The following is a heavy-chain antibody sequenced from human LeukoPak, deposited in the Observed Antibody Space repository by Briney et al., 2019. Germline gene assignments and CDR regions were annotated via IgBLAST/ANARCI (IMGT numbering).Heavy chain of an antibody. CDR1: GYTFTSYG. V-gene: IGHV1-18*01. CDR2: ISAYNGNT. CDR3: ARGPCSSTCCHVSYYYYMDV. D-gene: IGHD2-2*01. Sequence: ASVKVSCKASGYTFTSYGISWVRQAPGQGLEWMGWISAYNGNTNYAQKLQGRVTMTTDTSTSTAYMELRSLRSDDTAVYYCARGPCSSTCCHVSYYYYMDVWGKGTTVTVSS. J-gene: IGHJ6*03.